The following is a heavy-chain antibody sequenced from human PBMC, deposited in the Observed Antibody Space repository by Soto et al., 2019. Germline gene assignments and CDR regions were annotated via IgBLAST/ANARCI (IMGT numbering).Heavy chain of an antibody. CDR1: GFTFSSYG. J-gene: IGHJ4*02. V-gene: IGHV3-30*18. Sequence: QVQLVESGGGVVQPGRSLRLSCAASGFTFSSYGMHWVRQAPGKGLEWVAVISYDGSNKYYADSVKGRFTISRDNSKNTLYLQMNSLRAEDTAVYYCAKDGWDYVIAAAFFDYWGQGTLVTVSS. CDR3: AKDGWDYVIAAAFFDY. CDR2: ISYDGSNK. D-gene: IGHD6-13*01.